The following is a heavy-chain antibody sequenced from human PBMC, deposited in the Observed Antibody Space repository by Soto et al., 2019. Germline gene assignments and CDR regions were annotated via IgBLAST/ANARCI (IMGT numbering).Heavy chain of an antibody. CDR3: ARGQRFPDWFDP. V-gene: IGHV4-4*07. CDR2: IYSSGST. D-gene: IGHD3-3*01. J-gene: IGHJ5*02. CDR1: GGAISTYY. Sequence: PSETLSLTCTVSGGAISTYYWTWIRQPAGKGLEWIGRIYSSGSTKYNPSLQSRVTMSLDTSNNQFSLRLTSVTAADTAVYYCARGQRFPDWFDPWGQGTLVTVSS.